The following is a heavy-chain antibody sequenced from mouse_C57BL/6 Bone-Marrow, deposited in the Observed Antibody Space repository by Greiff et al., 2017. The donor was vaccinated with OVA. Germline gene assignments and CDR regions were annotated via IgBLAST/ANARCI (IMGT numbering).Heavy chain of an antibody. CDR3: ARGLYDGYYDDYFDY. CDR1: GYTFTSYW. CDR2: IYPGSGST. D-gene: IGHD2-3*01. V-gene: IGHV1-55*01. Sequence: VQLQQPGAELVKPGASVKMSCKASGYTFTSYWITWVKQRPGQGLEWIGDIYPGSGSTNYNEKFKSKATLTVDTSSSTAYMQLSSLTSEDSAVYYCARGLYDGYYDDYFDYWGQGTTLTVSS. J-gene: IGHJ2*01.